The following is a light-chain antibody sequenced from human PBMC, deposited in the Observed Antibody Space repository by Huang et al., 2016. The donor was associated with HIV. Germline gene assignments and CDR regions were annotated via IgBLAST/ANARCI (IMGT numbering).Light chain of an antibody. CDR2: DAS. CDR3: QQYNDWPPIT. V-gene: IGKV3-15*01. Sequence: EIVMTQSPDTLSVSPGQRVTLSCRASESISSSLAWYQQKSGQAPRLLMYDASTRATDIPARFSGSGSGTEFTLTSSSLLSEDFAVYYCQQYNDWPPITFGQGTRLDMK. CDR1: ESISSS. J-gene: IGKJ5*01.